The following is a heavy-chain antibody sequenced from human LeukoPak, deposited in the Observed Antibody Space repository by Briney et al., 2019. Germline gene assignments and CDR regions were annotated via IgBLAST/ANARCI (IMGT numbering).Heavy chain of an antibody. V-gene: IGHV4-34*01. CDR1: GGSFSGYY. CDR2: INHSGST. Sequence: SETLSLTCAVYGGSFSGYYWSWIRQPPGKGQEGIGEINHSGSTNYNLSLKSRVTISVDTSKNQFSLKLSSVTAADTAVYYCARGPHGSARDYYYGMDVWGQGTTVTVSS. CDR3: ARGPHGSARDYYYGMDV. D-gene: IGHD3-10*01. J-gene: IGHJ6*02.